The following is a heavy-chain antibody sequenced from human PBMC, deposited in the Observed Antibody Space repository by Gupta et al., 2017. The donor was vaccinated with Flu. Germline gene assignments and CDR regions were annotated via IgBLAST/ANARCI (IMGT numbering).Heavy chain of an antibody. CDR2: SYYSGST. Sequence: IRQPPGKGLEWIGSSYYSGSTYYNPSLKSRGTISVDTSKNQFSLKLSSVTAADTAVYYCARTYDYYYYYMDVWGKGTTVTVSS. V-gene: IGHV4-39*01. CDR3: ARTYDYYYYYMDV. J-gene: IGHJ6*03. D-gene: IGHD2-8*01.